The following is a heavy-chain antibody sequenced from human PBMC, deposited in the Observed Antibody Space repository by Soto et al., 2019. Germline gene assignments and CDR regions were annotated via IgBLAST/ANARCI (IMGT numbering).Heavy chain of an antibody. CDR2: ISGSGGST. V-gene: IGHV3-23*01. CDR3: AKHPLRALGSCGDYSARAMDD. CDR1: GFTFSSYA. D-gene: IGHD4-17*01. Sequence: EVQLLESGGGLVQPGGSLRLSCAASGFTFSSYAMSWVRQAPGQGLEWVSAISGSGGSTYYADAVKGRFTISRDNSKNALYRQMNSLRAQDTAVYLCAKHPLRALGSCGDYSARAMDDWGQGTTVPVSS. J-gene: IGHJ6*02.